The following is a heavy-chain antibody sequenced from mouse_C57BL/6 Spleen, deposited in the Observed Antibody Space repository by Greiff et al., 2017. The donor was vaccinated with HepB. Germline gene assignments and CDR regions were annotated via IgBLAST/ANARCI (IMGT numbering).Heavy chain of an antibody. CDR3: ARSYSGDSDCYSDY. Sequence: QVQLQQPGAELMKPGASVKLSCKASGYTFTGYLIEWVKQRPGQGLEWIGDIFPGSGSTNYNEKFKGKATLPADTSSNTAYMQLSSLTTEDSAIYYCARSYSGDSDCYSDYWGQGTTLTVSS. V-gene: IGHV1-9*01. CDR2: IFPGSGST. J-gene: IGHJ2*01. CDR1: GYTFTGYL. D-gene: IGHD2-13*01.